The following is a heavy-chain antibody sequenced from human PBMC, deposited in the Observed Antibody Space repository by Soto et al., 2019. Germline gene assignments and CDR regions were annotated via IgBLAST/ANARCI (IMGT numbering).Heavy chain of an antibody. Sequence: GGSLRLSCAASGFTFSSYAMHWVRQAPGKGLEWVAVISYDGSNKYYADSVKGRFTISRDNSKNTLYLQMNSLRAEDTAVYYCARGRGSGSYYNPTAPDYWGQGTLVTVSS. CDR1: GFTFSSYA. D-gene: IGHD3-10*01. J-gene: IGHJ4*02. CDR3: ARGRGSGSYYNPTAPDY. V-gene: IGHV3-30-3*01. CDR2: ISYDGSNK.